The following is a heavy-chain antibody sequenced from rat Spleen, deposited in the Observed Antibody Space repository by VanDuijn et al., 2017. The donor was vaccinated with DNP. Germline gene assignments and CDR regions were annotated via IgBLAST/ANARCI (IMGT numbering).Heavy chain of an antibody. V-gene: IGHV3-1*01. CDR3: ARWTRYFDY. Sequence: EVQLQESGSGLVKPSQSLSLTCSVTGYSITNYYWGWIRKFPGNKLEYIGHISYSGSSNYNPSLKSRISITRDTSKNHFFLHLNSVTTEDTATYYCARWTRYFDYWGQGVMVTVSS. CDR2: ISYSGSS. D-gene: IGHD1-7*01. CDR1: GYSITNYY. J-gene: IGHJ2*01.